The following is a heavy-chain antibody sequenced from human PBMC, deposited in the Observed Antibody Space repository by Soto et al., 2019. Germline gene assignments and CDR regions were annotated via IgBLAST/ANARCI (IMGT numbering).Heavy chain of an antibody. D-gene: IGHD6-19*01. Sequence: QITLKESGPTLVKPTQTLTLTCTFSGFSLSTSGVGVGWIRQPPGKALEWLALIYWDDDKRYSPSLKSRLTITXXXSXNXXXXXXXXXXPADTATYYCARISGWLDYWGQGTLVTVSS. CDR1: GFSLSTSGVG. CDR2: IYWDDDK. CDR3: ARISGWLDY. J-gene: IGHJ4*02. V-gene: IGHV2-5*02.